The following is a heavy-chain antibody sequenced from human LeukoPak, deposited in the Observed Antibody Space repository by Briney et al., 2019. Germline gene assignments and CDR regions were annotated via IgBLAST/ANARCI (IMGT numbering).Heavy chain of an antibody. J-gene: IGHJ4*02. CDR2: ISSTGSLI. CDR1: GFTFSNSE. CDR3: AKVSGSGWHFDH. D-gene: IGHD6-19*01. Sequence: GGSLRLSCAASGFTFSNSEMNWVRQAPGKGLDWVSFISSTGSLIYYAGSVKGRFTISRDSAKNSLYLQMDSLRVEDTAVYYCAKVSGSGWHFDHWGQGTLVAVSS. V-gene: IGHV3-48*03.